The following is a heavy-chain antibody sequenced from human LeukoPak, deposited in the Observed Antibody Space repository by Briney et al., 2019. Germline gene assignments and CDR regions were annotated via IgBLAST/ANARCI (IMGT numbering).Heavy chain of an antibody. CDR1: GFTFSSYA. J-gene: IGHJ4*02. Sequence: PGGSLRLSCAASGFTFSSYAMSWVRRAPGKGLEWVSAISGSGGSTYYADSVKGRFTISRDNSKNTLYLQMNSLRAEDTAVYYCAKVGDYSVLRTDYWGQGTLVTVSS. D-gene: IGHD2-15*01. CDR2: ISGSGGST. CDR3: AKVGDYSVLRTDY. V-gene: IGHV3-23*01.